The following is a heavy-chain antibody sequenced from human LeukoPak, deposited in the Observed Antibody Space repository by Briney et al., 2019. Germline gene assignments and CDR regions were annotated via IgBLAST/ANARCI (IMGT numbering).Heavy chain of an antibody. J-gene: IGHJ4*02. Sequence: GGSLTLSCAVSGFSFSSYAVSWVRQPPGKGLEWVSSLSGSGASTSYAASVKGRFTISRDNSKNTLYLQMHSLRAEDTARYYCAKQKGYCSGGSCYYSDYWGQGTLVTVSS. D-gene: IGHD2-15*01. CDR2: LSGSGAST. CDR1: GFSFSSYA. CDR3: AKQKGYCSGGSCYYSDY. V-gene: IGHV3-23*01.